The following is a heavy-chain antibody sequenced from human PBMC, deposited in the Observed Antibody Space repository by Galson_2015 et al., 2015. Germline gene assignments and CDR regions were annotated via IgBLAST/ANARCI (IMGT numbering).Heavy chain of an antibody. CDR3: ARDPLTLGSYYEGTYYYGMDV. V-gene: IGHV3-33*01. D-gene: IGHD1-26*01. CDR1: GFTFSSYG. Sequence: SLRLSCAASGFTFSSYGMHWVRQAPGKGLEWVAVIWYDGSNKYYADSVKGRFTISRDNSKNTLYLQMNSLRAEDTAVYYCARDPLTLGSYYEGTYYYGMDVWGQGTTVTVSS. J-gene: IGHJ6*02. CDR2: IWYDGSNK.